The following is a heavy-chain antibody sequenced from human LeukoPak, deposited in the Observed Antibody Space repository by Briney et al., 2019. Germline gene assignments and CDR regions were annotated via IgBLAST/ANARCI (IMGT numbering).Heavy chain of an antibody. V-gene: IGHV1-69*13. CDR3: ARAYNWNYPFDY. CDR2: IIPIFGTA. J-gene: IGHJ4*02. Sequence: SVKVSCKASGYTFTSYDINWVRQATGQGLEWMGGIIPIFGTANYAQKFQGRVTITADESTSTAYMELSSLRSEDTAVYYCARAYNWNYPFDYWGQGTLVTVSS. CDR1: GYTFTSYD. D-gene: IGHD1-1*01.